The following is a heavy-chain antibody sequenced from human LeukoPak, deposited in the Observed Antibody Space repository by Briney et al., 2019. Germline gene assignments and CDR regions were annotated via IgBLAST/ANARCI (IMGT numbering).Heavy chain of an antibody. Sequence: AVKLSCKASGGTFSSYGIRWVPQAPGHGLEWMGRIIPISGTANYVQNFQGRVSITTDESTNTAYMELSSLRSEDTAVYYCARDRGQQMGYYFDYWGQGTLVTVSS. CDR3: ARDRGQQMGYYFDY. CDR2: IIPISGTA. V-gene: IGHV1-69*05. CDR1: GGTFSSYG. D-gene: IGHD6-13*01. J-gene: IGHJ4*02.